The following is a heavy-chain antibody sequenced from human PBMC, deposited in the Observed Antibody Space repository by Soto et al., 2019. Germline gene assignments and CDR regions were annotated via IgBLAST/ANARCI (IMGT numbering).Heavy chain of an antibody. CDR2: ISGSGGST. CDR3: AKDESITMIVVATGPH. Sequence: GGSLRLSCAASGFTFSSYAMSWVRQAPGKGLEWVSAISGSGGSTYYADSVKGRFTISRDNSKNTLYLQMNSLRAEDTAVYYCAKDESITMIVVATGPHWGQGTLVTVSS. D-gene: IGHD3-22*01. J-gene: IGHJ4*02. V-gene: IGHV3-23*01. CDR1: GFTFSSYA.